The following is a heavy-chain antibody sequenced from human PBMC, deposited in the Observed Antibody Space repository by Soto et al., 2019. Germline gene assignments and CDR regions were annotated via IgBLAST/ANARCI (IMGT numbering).Heavy chain of an antibody. V-gene: IGHV4-39*01. CDR2: IYYSGST. J-gene: IGHJ5*02. CDR3: ARQMTTVTPDWFDP. Sequence: SETLSLTCTVSGGSISGSSYYWGWIRQPPGKGLEWIGSIYYSGSTYYNPSLKSRVTISVDTSKDQFSLKLSSVTAADTAVYYCARQMTTVTPDWFDPWGQGTLVTVSS. CDR1: GGSISGSSYY. D-gene: IGHD4-4*01.